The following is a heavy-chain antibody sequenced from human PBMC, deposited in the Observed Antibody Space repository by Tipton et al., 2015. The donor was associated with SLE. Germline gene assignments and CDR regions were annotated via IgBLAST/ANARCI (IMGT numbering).Heavy chain of an antibody. V-gene: IGHV3-74*01. CDR3: AREGNWNGEFDY. CDR1: GFTFSNYW. CDR2: INNDGSGT. J-gene: IGHJ4*02. Sequence: SLRLSCAASGFTFSNYWMHWVRQVPGKGLEWVSRINNDGSGTSYADSVKGRFTISKDHAKNTLYLQMNSLRAEDTAVYYCAREGNWNGEFDYWGQGTLVTVSS. D-gene: IGHD1-1*01.